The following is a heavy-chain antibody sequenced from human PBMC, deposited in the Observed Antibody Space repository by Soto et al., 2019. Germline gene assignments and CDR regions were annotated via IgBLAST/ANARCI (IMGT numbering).Heavy chain of an antibody. V-gene: IGHV3-48*02. J-gene: IGHJ6*02. CDR2: ISSSSSTI. Sequence: GGSLRLSCAASGFTFSSYSMNWVRQAPGKGLEWVSYISSSSSTIYYADSVKGRFTISRDNAKNSLYLQMNSLRDEDTAVYYCARESDHDLGCGESHVAGMDDWGQGTTVTVSS. CDR3: ARESDHDLGCGESHVAGMDD. CDR1: GFTFSSYS. D-gene: IGHD3-10*01.